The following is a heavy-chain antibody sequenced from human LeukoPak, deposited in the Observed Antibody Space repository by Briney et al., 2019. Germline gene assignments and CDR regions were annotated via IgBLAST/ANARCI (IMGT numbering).Heavy chain of an antibody. CDR1: GDTVSSNSAA. Sequence: SQTLSLTCAISGDTVSSNSAAWNWIRQSPSRGLEWLGRTYYRSKWYNDYALSVKSRIIINPDTSNNQFPLQLSSVTAADTAVYYCARHQRYFDWLLEFDPWGQGTLVTVSS. V-gene: IGHV6-1*01. CDR2: TYYRSKWYN. CDR3: ARHQRYFDWLLEFDP. D-gene: IGHD3-9*01. J-gene: IGHJ5*02.